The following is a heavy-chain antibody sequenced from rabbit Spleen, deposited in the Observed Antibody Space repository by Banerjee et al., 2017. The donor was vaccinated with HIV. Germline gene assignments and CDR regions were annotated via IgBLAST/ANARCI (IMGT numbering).Heavy chain of an antibody. D-gene: IGHD1-1*01. CDR2: IDTGISGFT. Sequence: QSLEESGGDLVKPGASLTLTCIASGVSFSGDSFSGYSYMCWVRQALGKGLEWTVCIDTGISGFTCCASWVNGRFTISKTSSTTVTLQMTSLTAAHTATYFCARDLDGVIGWNFGWWGQGTLVTVS. CDR3: ARDLDGVIGWNFGW. V-gene: IGHV1S40*01. J-gene: IGHJ4*01. CDR1: GVSFSGDSFSGYSY.